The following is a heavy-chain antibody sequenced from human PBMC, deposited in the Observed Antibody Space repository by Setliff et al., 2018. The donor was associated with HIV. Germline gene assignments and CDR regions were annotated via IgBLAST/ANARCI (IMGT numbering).Heavy chain of an antibody. D-gene: IGHD6-19*01. V-gene: IGHV3-21*01. J-gene: IGHJ4*02. CDR2: ITSSNFI. CDR3: ARVWLGNSGVYYFDY. Sequence: PGGSLRLSCAASGFTSSSYSINWVRQAPGEGLEWVSSITSSNFIYYADSVKGRFTISRDNAKNSLYLQMNSLRAEDTAVYYCARVWLGNSGVYYFDYWGQGTLVTVSS. CDR1: GFTSSSYS.